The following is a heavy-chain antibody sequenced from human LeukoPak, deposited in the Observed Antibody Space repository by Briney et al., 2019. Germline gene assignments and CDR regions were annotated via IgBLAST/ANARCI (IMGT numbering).Heavy chain of an antibody. V-gene: IGHV3-48*04. J-gene: IGHJ4*02. CDR1: GFTFSSYS. CDR2: ISSSSITI. CDR3: ARDRGGSYSAIDY. Sequence: GGSLRLSCAASGFTFSSYSLNWIRQAPGKGLEWVSFISSSSITIYYADSVKGRFTISRDNAEKSLYLQMNSLRAEDTAVYYCARDRGGSYSAIDYWGQGTLVTVSS. D-gene: IGHD2-15*01.